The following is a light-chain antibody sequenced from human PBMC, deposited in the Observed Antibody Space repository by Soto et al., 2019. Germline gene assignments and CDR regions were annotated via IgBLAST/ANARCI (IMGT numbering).Light chain of an antibody. CDR3: QQYGSSLWT. V-gene: IGKV3-15*01. CDR1: QSVSSN. Sequence: EIVMTQSPATLSVSPGERATLSCRASQSVSSNLAWYQQKPGQAPRLLIYGASTRATGIPARFSGSGSGTDFTLTISRLEPEDFAVYYCQQYGSSLWTFGQGTKVDNK. J-gene: IGKJ1*01. CDR2: GAS.